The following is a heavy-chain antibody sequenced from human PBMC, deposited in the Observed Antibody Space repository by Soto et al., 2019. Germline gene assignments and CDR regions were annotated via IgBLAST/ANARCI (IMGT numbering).Heavy chain of an antibody. CDR2: IYSGGST. D-gene: IGHD3-10*01. CDR1: GFTVSSNY. J-gene: IGHJ4*02. V-gene: IGHV3-53*01. CDR3: ARGFPSMAYYGEYYFDK. Sequence: EVQMVESGGGLIQAGGSLRLSCAAFGFTVSSNYMTWVRQAPGKGLEWVSVIYSGGSTYYADSVKGRFTISRDNSRNTLYLQMNSLRAEDTAVYYCARGFPSMAYYGEYYFDKWGQGTLVTVSS.